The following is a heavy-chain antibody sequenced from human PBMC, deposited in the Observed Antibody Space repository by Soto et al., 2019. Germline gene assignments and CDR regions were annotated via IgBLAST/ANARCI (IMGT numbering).Heavy chain of an antibody. Sequence: GGSLRLSCAASGFTFSSYEMNWVRQAPGKGLEWVSYISSSGSTIYYADSVKGRFTISRDNAKNSLYLQMNSLRAEDTAVYYCARADSSWDFWSGLYGMDVWRQGTTVTVSS. CDR3: ARADSSWDFWSGLYGMDV. J-gene: IGHJ6*02. D-gene: IGHD3-3*01. CDR2: ISSSGSTI. V-gene: IGHV3-48*03. CDR1: GFTFSSYE.